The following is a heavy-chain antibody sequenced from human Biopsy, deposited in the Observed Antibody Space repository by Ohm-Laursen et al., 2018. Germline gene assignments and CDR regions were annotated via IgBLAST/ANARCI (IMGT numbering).Heavy chain of an antibody. CDR3: ARGEYSGSIFDH. CDR2: FYRSGGT. Sequence: SLSFTCTVSGGSIISYYWNWTRQPAGKGLEWIGRFYRSGGTKYNPSPKSRVTMSVDTSKKQLSQKVSTAPAADTAGYYCARGEYSGSIFDHWGQGTLVTVSS. V-gene: IGHV4-4*07. J-gene: IGHJ4*02. D-gene: IGHD6-6*01. CDR1: GGSIISYY.